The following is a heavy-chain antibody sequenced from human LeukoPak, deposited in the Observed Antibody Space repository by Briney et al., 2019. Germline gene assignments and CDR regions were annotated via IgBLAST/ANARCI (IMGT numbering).Heavy chain of an antibody. D-gene: IGHD6-13*01. Sequence: SETLSLTCTVSGGSISSYYWSWIRQPPGKGLEWIGYMYYSGSTNYNPSLKSRVTISVDTSKNQFSLKLSSVTAADTAVYYCARLKFSYSSSSSPSGLFDIWGQGTMVTVSS. J-gene: IGHJ3*02. CDR3: ARLKFSYSSSSSPSGLFDI. CDR2: MYYSGST. V-gene: IGHV4-59*08. CDR1: GGSISSYY.